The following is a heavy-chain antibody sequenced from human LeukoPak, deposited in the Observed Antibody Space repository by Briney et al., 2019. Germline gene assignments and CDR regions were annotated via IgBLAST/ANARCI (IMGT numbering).Heavy chain of an antibody. CDR2: ISSSSSTI. J-gene: IGHJ4*02. V-gene: IGHV3-48*04. CDR3: ARGSIPDRSVSYYYDSSGYYLTSGFDY. CDR1: GFTFSSYS. Sequence: GGSLRLSCAASGFTFSSYSMNWVRQAPGKGLEWVPYISSSSSTIYYADSVKGRFTISRDNAKNSLYLQMNSLRAEDTAVYYCARGSIPDRSVSYYYDSSGYYLTSGFDYWGQGTLVTVSS. D-gene: IGHD3-22*01.